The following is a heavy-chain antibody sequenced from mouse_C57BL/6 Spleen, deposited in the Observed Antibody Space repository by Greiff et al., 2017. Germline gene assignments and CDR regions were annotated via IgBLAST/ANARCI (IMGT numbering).Heavy chain of an antibody. J-gene: IGHJ3*01. CDR2: IDPSDSYT. Sequence: VQLQQPGAELVKPGASVKLSCKASGYTFTSYWMQWVKQRPGQGLEWIGEIDPSDSYTNYNQKFKGKATLTVDPSSSTAYMQLGSRTSEDSAVYYCARRGSSGRFAYWGQGTLVTVSA. CDR3: ARRGSSGRFAY. V-gene: IGHV1-50*01. CDR1: GYTFTSYW. D-gene: IGHD3-2*02.